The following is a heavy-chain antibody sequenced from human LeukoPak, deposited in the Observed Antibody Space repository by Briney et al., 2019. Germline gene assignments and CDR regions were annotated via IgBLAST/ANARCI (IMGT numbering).Heavy chain of an antibody. Sequence: GGSLRLSCAASGFTFSSYWMSWVRQAPGKGLEWVANIKQDGSEKYYVDSVKGRFTISRDNAKNSMYLQMNSLRAEETAVYYCATDMARGYYGYDAFDIWGQGTMVTVSS. CDR2: IKQDGSEK. CDR1: GFTFSSYW. V-gene: IGHV3-7*01. D-gene: IGHD3-22*01. J-gene: IGHJ3*02. CDR3: ATDMARGYYGYDAFDI.